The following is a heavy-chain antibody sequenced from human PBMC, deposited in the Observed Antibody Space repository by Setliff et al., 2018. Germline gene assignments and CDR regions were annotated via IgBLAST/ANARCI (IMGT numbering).Heavy chain of an antibody. J-gene: IGHJ4*02. D-gene: IGHD1-1*01. CDR1: GGSISSSSYY. CDR3: ARASPLQPSDY. V-gene: IGHV4-39*07. Sequence: SETLSLTCTVSGGSISSSSYYWGWIRQPPGKGLEWIGSIYHSGKTYYNPSLESRVTISVDTTKNQFSLKLSSVTAAHTAVYYCARASPLQPSDYWGQGTRFTVSS. CDR2: IYHSGKT.